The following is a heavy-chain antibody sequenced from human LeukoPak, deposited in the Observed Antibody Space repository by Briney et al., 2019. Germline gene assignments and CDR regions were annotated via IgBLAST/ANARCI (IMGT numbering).Heavy chain of an antibody. D-gene: IGHD2-15*01. CDR3: ARVVGENFDY. V-gene: IGHV1-69*04. J-gene: IGHJ4*02. CDR1: GGTFSSYA. CDR2: IIPILGIA. Sequence: GASVKVSCKASGGTFSSYAISWVRQAPGQGLEWMGRIIPILGIANYAQKFQGRVTITVDRSTSTAYMELSSLRSEDTAVYYCARVVGENFDYWGQGTLVTVSS.